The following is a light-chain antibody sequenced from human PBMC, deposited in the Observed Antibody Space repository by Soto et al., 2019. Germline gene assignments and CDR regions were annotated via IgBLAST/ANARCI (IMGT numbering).Light chain of an antibody. Sequence: QSALTQPASVSGSPGQSITISCTVTSSNVDSFDYVSWYQLHPGNAPKLVIYDVYNRPSGVSDRFSGSKSGNTASLTISGLRSEDEAEYYCSSYTSGSALFGGGTNLTVL. V-gene: IGLV2-14*03. CDR1: SSNVDSFDY. CDR3: SSYTSGSAL. CDR2: DVY. J-gene: IGLJ3*02.